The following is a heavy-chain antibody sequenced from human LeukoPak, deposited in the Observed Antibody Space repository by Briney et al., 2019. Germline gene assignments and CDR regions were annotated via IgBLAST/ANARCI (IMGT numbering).Heavy chain of an antibody. CDR1: GYTFTSYG. Sequence: ASVKVSCTASGYTFTSYGISWVRQAPGQGLEWMGWISAYNGNTNYAQKLQGRVTMTTDTSTSTAYMELRSLRSDDTAVYYCARGLGKCSYGPFDYWGQGTLVTVSS. CDR2: ISAYNGNT. CDR3: ARGLGKCSYGPFDY. J-gene: IGHJ4*02. V-gene: IGHV1-18*01. D-gene: IGHD5-18*01.